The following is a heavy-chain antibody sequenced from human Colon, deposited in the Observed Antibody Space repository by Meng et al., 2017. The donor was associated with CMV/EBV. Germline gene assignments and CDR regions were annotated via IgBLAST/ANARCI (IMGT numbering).Heavy chain of an antibody. CDR2: ISRSNSYI. J-gene: IGHJ4*02. CDR3: ARDLAPQSDYYDSSGYYYLPKGFDY. D-gene: IGHD3-22*01. Sequence: WVRQAPEKGLEWLSSISRSNSYIYHADSMKGRFTISRDNAKNSLYLQMNSLRAEDTAVYYCARDLAPQSDYYDSSGYYYLPKGFDYWGQGTLVTVSS. V-gene: IGHV3-21*01.